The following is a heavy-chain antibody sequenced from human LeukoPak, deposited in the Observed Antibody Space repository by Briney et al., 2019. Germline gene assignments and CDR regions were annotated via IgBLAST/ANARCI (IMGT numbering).Heavy chain of an antibody. V-gene: IGHV3-43*01. Sequence: GGSLRLSCAASGFTFDDYIMHWVRQAPGKGLEWVSLISWDGDTTYYADSVKGRFTISRDNSKNFLYLQMNSLRTDDTALYYCAKARGLIGGAFDIWGQGTMVTVSS. CDR1: GFTFDDYI. CDR3: AKARGLIGGAFDI. J-gene: IGHJ3*02. CDR2: ISWDGDTT. D-gene: IGHD3-16*01.